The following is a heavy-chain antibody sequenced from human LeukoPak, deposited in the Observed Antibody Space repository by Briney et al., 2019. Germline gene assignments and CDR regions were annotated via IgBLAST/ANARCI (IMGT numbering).Heavy chain of an antibody. Sequence: ASVKVSCKASGYTFTGYYMHWVRQAPGQGLEWMGWINPNSGGTNYAQKFQGRVTMTRDTSISTAYMELSRLRFDDTAVYYCARDGAEWVLAYYDYYYYMDVWGKGTTVTVSS. V-gene: IGHV1-2*02. D-gene: IGHD1-26*01. CDR2: INPNSGGT. J-gene: IGHJ6*03. CDR1: GYTFTGYY. CDR3: ARDGAEWVLAYYDYYYYMDV.